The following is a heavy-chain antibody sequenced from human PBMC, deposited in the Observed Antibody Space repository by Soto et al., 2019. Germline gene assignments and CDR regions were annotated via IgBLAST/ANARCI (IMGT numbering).Heavy chain of an antibody. D-gene: IGHD3-10*01. V-gene: IGHV4-59*01. CDR2: IYYSGST. CDR3: ARERGVTMVRGVYYYYYYMDV. CDR1: GGSISSYY. J-gene: IGHJ6*03. Sequence: SETLSLTCTVSGGSISSYYWSWIRQPPGKGQEWIGYIYYSGSTNYNPSLKSRVTISVDTSKNQFSLKLSSVTAADTAVYYCARERGVTMVRGVYYYYYYMDVWGKGTTVTVSS.